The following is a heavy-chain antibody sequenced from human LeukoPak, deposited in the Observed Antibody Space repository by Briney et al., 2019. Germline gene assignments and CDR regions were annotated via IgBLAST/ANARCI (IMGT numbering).Heavy chain of an antibody. CDR1: GFTFSSYA. CDR3: VKAPSGGFGDY. J-gene: IGHJ4*02. Sequence: GGSLRLSCAASGFTFSSYAMSWVRQAPGKGLEWVSAISGSGGSTYYTDSVKGRFTISRDNSKNTLYLQMNSLRAEDTAVYYCVKAPSGGFGDYWGQGTLVTVSS. V-gene: IGHV3-23*01. D-gene: IGHD3-10*01. CDR2: ISGSGGST.